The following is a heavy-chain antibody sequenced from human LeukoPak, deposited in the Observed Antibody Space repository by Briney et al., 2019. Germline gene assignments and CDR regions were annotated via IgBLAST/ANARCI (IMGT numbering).Heavy chain of an antibody. V-gene: IGHV1-2*02. J-gene: IGHJ4*02. CDR3: ARGNYYYDSSGYYEKLFDY. D-gene: IGHD3-22*01. CDR2: INPNSGGT. CDR1: GYTFTGYY. Sequence: ASVKVSCKASGYTFTGYYMHWVRQAPGQGLEWTGWINPNSGGTNYAQKFQGRVTMTRDTSISTAYMELSRLRSDDTAVYYCARGNYYYDSSGYYEKLFDYWGQGTLVTVSS.